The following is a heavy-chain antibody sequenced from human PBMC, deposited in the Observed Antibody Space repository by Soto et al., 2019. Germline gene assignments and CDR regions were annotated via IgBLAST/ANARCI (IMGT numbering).Heavy chain of an antibody. J-gene: IGHJ3*02. CDR1: GFTFDDYA. CDR2: ISWNSGNI. V-gene: IGHV3-9*03. Sequence: SGFTFDDYAMHWVRQVLGKGLEWVSSISWNSGNIGYANSVKGRFTISRDNSKNTLYLQMGSLRAEDMAVYYCARALGYAFDIWGQGTMVCVS. CDR3: ARALGYAFDI. D-gene: IGHD7-27*01.